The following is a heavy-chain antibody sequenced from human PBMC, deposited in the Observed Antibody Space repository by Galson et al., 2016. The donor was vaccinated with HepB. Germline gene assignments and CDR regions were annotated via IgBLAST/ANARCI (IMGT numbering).Heavy chain of an antibody. D-gene: IGHD1-20*01. J-gene: IGHJ6*02. CDR3: ARDLTGIYGMDV. CDR2: ISYDGSSK. Sequence: SLRLSCAASGFTFSSYAMHWVRQAPGKGLEWVAVISYDGSSKYYADSVKGRFTISRDKSKNTLYLQMNSLRVEDTAVYYCARDLTGIYGMDVWGQGTTVTVSS. V-gene: IGHV3-30-3*01. CDR1: GFTFSSYA.